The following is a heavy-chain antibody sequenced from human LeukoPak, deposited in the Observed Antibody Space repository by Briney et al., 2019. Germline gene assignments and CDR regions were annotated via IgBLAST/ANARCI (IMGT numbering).Heavy chain of an antibody. CDR3: ARVLGGYSYGTAFDY. CDR1: GYTFTSYG. J-gene: IGHJ4*02. Sequence: APVKVSSKASGYTFTSYGISWVRQAPGQGLEWMGWISAYNGNTNYAQKLQGRVTMTTDTSTSTAYMELRSLRSDDTAVYYCARVLGGYSYGTAFDYWGQGTLVTVSS. D-gene: IGHD5-18*01. V-gene: IGHV1-18*01. CDR2: ISAYNGNT.